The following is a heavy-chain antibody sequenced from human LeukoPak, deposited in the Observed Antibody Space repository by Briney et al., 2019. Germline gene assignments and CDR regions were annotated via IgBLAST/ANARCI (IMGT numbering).Heavy chain of an antibody. V-gene: IGHV5-51*01. D-gene: IGHD3-10*01. CDR3: ARTYYYGSGSLIADAFDI. CDR1: GYSFTSYW. Sequence: GESLKISCKGSGYSFTSYWIGWVRQMPGKGLEWMGIIYPGDSDTRYSPSFQGQVTISADKSISTAYLQWSSLKASDTAMYYCARTYYYGSGSLIADAFDIWGQGTMVTVSS. CDR2: IYPGDSDT. J-gene: IGHJ3*02.